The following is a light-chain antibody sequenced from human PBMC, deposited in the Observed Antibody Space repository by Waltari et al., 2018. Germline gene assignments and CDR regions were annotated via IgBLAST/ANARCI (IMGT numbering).Light chain of an antibody. J-gene: IGLJ2*01. CDR3: SSYTSSGVV. V-gene: IGLV2-14*01. Sequence: SALTPPASVSGSPGQAIISSCTGTGSDVGGYDYVSWYQQYPGKAPSLIIYDVYNRPSGVSNRFSGSKSDNTASLTISGLQAEDESVYYCSSYTSSGVVFGGGTKLTVL. CDR2: DVY. CDR1: GSDVGGYDY.